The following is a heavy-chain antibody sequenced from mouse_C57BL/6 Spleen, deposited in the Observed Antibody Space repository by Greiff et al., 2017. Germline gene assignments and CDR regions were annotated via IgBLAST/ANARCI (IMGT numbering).Heavy chain of an antibody. CDR3: ARGGYDGPPWYFDV. CDR2: INPSNGGT. CDR1: GYTFTSYW. D-gene: IGHD2-2*01. J-gene: IGHJ1*03. Sequence: QVQLQQSGTELVKPGASVKLSCKASGYTFTSYWMHWVKQRPGQGLEWIGNINPSNGGTNYNEKFKSKATLTVDKSSSTAYMQLSSLTSEDSAVYYCARGGYDGPPWYFDVWGTGTTVTVSS. V-gene: IGHV1-53*01.